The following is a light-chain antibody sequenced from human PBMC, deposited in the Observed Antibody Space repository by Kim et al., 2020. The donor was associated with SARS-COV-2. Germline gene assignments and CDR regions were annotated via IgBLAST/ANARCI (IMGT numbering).Light chain of an antibody. Sequence: QTVVTQEPSLTVSPGGTVTLTCASTTGAVTGDYSPNWFQQKPGQAPRALIFDTNNKYSWTPARFSCSLLGGKATLTVSGVRPEDEAEYYCLLYYSGAYVCGPGTKVTVL. J-gene: IGLJ1*01. V-gene: IGLV7-43*01. CDR1: TGAVTGDYS. CDR3: LLYYSGAYV. CDR2: DTN.